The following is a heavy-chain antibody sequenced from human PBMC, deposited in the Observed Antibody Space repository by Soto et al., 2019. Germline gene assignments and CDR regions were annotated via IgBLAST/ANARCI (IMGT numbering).Heavy chain of an antibody. V-gene: IGHV3-30*18. Sequence: QAQLVASGGGVVQPGGSLRLSCAASGFSFNSYGMHWVRQAPGKGLEWVAFISYDGSRTYYADSVKGRFTISRDGSTKTLFLEMNSLRNEDSGVYYCAKNCRHIVVLTTFLDSWGQGDLVTVSS. CDR2: ISYDGSRT. D-gene: IGHD2-21*02. CDR1: GFSFNSYG. CDR3: AKNCRHIVVLTTFLDS. J-gene: IGHJ5*01.